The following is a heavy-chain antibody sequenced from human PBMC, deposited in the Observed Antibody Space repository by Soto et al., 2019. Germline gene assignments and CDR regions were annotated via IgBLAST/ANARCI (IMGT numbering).Heavy chain of an antibody. V-gene: IGHV3-7*01. J-gene: IGHJ4*02. D-gene: IGHD3-3*01. CDR1: GFTFRSYW. CDR3: ARDLRDFWSGYATSKHYFVY. Sequence: GGSLRLSCAASGFTFRSYWMSWVRQAPGKGLEWVANIKQDGSEKYYVDSVRGRFTISRDNAKNSLYLQMNSLRAEDTAVYYCARDLRDFWSGYATSKHYFVYWGQGTLVTVSS. CDR2: IKQDGSEK.